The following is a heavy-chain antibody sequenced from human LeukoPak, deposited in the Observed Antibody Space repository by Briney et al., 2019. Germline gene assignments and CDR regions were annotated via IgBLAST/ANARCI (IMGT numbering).Heavy chain of an antibody. CDR3: AKDPDYYYYYMDV. CDR1: GFTFSSYA. Sequence: GGSLRLSCAASGFTFSSYAMSWVRQAPGKGLEWVSVISGSGGSTYYADSVKGRFTISRDNSKNTLYLQMNSLRAEDTAVYYCAKDPDYYYYYMDVWGKGTTVTVSS. CDR2: ISGSGGST. V-gene: IGHV3-23*01. J-gene: IGHJ6*03.